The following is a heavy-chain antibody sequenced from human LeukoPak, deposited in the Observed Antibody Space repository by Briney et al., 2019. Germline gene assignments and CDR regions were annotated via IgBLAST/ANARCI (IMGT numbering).Heavy chain of an antibody. V-gene: IGHV4-4*07. CDR2: IYTSGST. CDR1: GGSISSYY. J-gene: IGHJ3*02. CDR3: ARDGVVPAAITSDAFDI. Sequence: SETLSLTCTVSGGSISSYYWSWIRQPAGKGLEWIGRIYTSGSTSYNPSLKSRVTMSVDTSKNQFSLKLSSVTAADTAVYYCARDGVVPAAITSDAFDIWGQGTMVTVSS. D-gene: IGHD2-2*01.